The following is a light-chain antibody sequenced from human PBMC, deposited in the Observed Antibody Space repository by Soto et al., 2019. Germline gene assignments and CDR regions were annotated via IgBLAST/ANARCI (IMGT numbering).Light chain of an antibody. Sequence: DIVMTQSPDSLAVSLGERATINCKSSQSVLYSSNNKNYLAWYQQKPGQPPKLLIYWASTRESGGPDRCSGDGSGREFSLTISNLQSEDLAVYYCQQYYSTPLTFGGGTKVEIK. CDR1: QSVLYSSNNKNY. CDR3: QQYYSTPLT. CDR2: WAS. V-gene: IGKV4-1*01. J-gene: IGKJ4*01.